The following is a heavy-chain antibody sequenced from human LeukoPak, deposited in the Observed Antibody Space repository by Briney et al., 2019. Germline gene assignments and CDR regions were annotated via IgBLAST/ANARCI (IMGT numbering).Heavy chain of an antibody. J-gene: IGHJ3*02. D-gene: IGHD5-24*01. CDR3: ARDGGRWLQKPRAAFVI. V-gene: IGHV4-39*07. Sequence: PSQTLSLTCTVSGGSISSSSYYWGWIRQPPGKGLEWIGSIFYSGSTYYNPSLKSRVTISVDTSKNQFSLKLSSVTAADTAVYYCARDGGRWLQKPRAAFVIWGQRTMVTVSS. CDR2: IFYSGST. CDR1: GGSISSSSYY.